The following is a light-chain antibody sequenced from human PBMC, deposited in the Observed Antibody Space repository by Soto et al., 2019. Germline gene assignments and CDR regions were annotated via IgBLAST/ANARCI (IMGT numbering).Light chain of an antibody. CDR1: QSISNY. J-gene: IGKJ4*01. CDR3: QQYDNLPLT. CDR2: DAS. V-gene: IGKV1-33*01. Sequence: DIQMTQSPSSLSASVGDRVTITCRASQSISNYLNWYQQKPGKAPKLLIYDASNLETGVPSRFSGSGSGTDFTFTISSLQSEDIATYYCQQYDNLPLTFGGGTKVDIK.